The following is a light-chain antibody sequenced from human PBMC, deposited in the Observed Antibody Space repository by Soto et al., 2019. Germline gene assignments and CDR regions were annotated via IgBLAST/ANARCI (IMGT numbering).Light chain of an antibody. V-gene: IGKV3-11*01. J-gene: IGKJ4*02. Sequence: ETVLTQSPATLSLSPGERATLSCRASQSVKTYLAWYQQKPGQVPRLLIYDASNRATGIPARFSGSGSGTDFTLTIISLAPEDFAVYYCQSRSSWPPVLTFCGGTKVEIK. CDR3: QSRSSWPPVLT. CDR1: QSVKTY. CDR2: DAS.